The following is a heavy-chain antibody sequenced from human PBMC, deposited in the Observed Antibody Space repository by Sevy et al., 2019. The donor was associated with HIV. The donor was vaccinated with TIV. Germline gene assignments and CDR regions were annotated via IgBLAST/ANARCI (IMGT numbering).Heavy chain of an antibody. Sequence: GGSLRLSCAASGFTFSRYVIKWVRQAPGKGLEWVSVISSEGSTTYYADSVKGRFTISRDNSKSTLYLQMNSLRAEDTAVYYCATRSLNSGPYFDPWGQGTLVTVSS. CDR1: GFTFSRYV. D-gene: IGHD1-1*01. V-gene: IGHV3-23*01. CDR2: ISSEGSTT. J-gene: IGHJ4*02. CDR3: ATRSLNSGPYFDP.